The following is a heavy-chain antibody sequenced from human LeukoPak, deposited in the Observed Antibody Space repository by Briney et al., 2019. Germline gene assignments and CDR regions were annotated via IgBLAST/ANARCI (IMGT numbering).Heavy chain of an antibody. J-gene: IGHJ4*02. V-gene: IGHV3-7*01. CDR3: ARGFELDY. CDR1: GFTVSSNY. Sequence: PGGSLRLSCAASGFTVSSNYMSWVRQAPGMGLEWVANIKQEGSEKYYVGSVKGRFTISRDDARNSLYLQMNSLRAEDTAVYFCARGFELDYWGQGTLVTVSS. CDR2: IKQEGSEK.